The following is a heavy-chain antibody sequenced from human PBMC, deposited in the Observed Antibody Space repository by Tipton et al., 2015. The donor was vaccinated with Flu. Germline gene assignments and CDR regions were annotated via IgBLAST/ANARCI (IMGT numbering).Heavy chain of an antibody. J-gene: IGHJ5*02. D-gene: IGHD5-18*01. V-gene: IGHV3-30*03. CDR1: GFTFSNYG. Sequence: SLRLSCAASGFTFSNYGMHWLRQAPGKGLEWVALIMNDGSNKYYGGFVKGRFTISRDNSKNTVSLQMNSLRPGDTAVYYCARGLGYSYGSRFDPWGQGTLVSVSS. CDR2: IMNDGSNK. CDR3: ARGLGYSYGSRFDP.